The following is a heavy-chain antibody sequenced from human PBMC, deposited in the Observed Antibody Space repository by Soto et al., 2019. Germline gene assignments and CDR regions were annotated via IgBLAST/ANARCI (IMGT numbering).Heavy chain of an antibody. CDR1: GFTFSSYG. V-gene: IGHV3-30*18. CDR2: ISYDGSNK. Sequence: SGGSLRLSCAASGFTFSSYGMHWVRQAPGKGLEWVAVISYDGSNKYYADSVKGRFTISRDNSKNTLYLQMNSLRAEDTAVYYCAKHRYDSSGYHDYWGQGTLVTVSS. D-gene: IGHD3-22*01. CDR3: AKHRYDSSGYHDY. J-gene: IGHJ4*02.